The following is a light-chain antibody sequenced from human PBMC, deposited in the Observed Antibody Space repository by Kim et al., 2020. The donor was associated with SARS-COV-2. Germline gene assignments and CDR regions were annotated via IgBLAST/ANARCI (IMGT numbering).Light chain of an antibody. CDR1: QSVSSGY. V-gene: IGKV3-20*01. J-gene: IGKJ1*01. Sequence: APGESATLSCRASQSVSSGYFAWYQQKPGQAPSLLMYGASSRATGVPDRFSGSGSETDFTLTISRLEPDDFAVYYCQQYHRSPWTFGPGTKVDIK. CDR3: QQYHRSPWT. CDR2: GAS.